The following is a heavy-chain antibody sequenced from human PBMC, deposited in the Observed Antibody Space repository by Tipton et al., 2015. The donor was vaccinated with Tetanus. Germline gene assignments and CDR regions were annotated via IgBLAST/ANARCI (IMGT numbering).Heavy chain of an antibody. CDR3: ARPRELELPY. J-gene: IGHJ4*02. CDR2: INVGNGNT. D-gene: IGHD1-7*01. CDR1: GYSFPTYA. Sequence: QLVQSGPEVKKPGASVKISCKASGYSFPTYAMHWVRQAPGQRLEWMGWINVGNGNTKYSQKFQGRVTITRDTSASIVYMELSSLRSDDTAVYYCARPRELELPYWGQGTLVTVSS. V-gene: IGHV1-3*01.